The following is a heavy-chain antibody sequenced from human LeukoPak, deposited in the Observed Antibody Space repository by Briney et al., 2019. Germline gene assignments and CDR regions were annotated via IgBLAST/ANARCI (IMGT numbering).Heavy chain of an antibody. V-gene: IGHV4-34*01. J-gene: IGHJ6*03. CDR3: ARDRFYYDSSGYYYDYYYMDV. CDR1: GGSFSGYY. Sequence: SETLSLTCAVYGGSFSGYYWSWIRQPPGKGLGWIGEINHSGSTNYNPSLKSRVTISVDTSKNQFSLKLSSVTAADTAVYYCARDRFYYDSSGYYYDYYYMDVWGKGTTVTVSS. D-gene: IGHD3-22*01. CDR2: INHSGST.